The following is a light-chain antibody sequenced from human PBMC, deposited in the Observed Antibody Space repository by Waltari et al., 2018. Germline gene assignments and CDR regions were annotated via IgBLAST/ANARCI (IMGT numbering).Light chain of an antibody. CDR3: CSYAGSSTFYV. V-gene: IGLV2-23*01. CDR2: EGS. CDR1: SSAVGSYNL. J-gene: IGLJ1*01. Sequence: QSALTQPAPVSGSPGQSITISCTGTSSAVGSYNLFSWYQKHPGKAPKLMIYEGSKRPSGVSNRFSGSKSGNTASLTISGLQAEDEADYYCCSYAGSSTFYVFGTGTKVTVL.